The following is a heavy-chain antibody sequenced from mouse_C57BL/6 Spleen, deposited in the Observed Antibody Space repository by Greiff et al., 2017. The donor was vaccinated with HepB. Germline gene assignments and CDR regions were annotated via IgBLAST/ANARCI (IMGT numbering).Heavy chain of an antibody. D-gene: IGHD2-2*01. V-gene: IGHV3-6*01. CDR3: ESRYGYDTYYFAMDY. Sequence: EVQLQESGPGLVKPSQSLSLTCSVTGYSITSGYYWNWIRQFPGNKLEWMGYISNDGSNNYNPSLKNQISITRDTSKNQFFLKLNSVNTEDTAKYYCESRYGYDTYYFAMDYWGQGTSVTVSS. CDR2: ISNDGSN. CDR1: GYSITSGYY. J-gene: IGHJ4*01.